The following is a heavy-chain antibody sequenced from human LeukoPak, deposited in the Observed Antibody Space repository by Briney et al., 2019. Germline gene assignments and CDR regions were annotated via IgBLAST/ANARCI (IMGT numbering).Heavy chain of an antibody. CDR1: GGSISSSSYY. V-gene: IGHV4-39*01. CDR3: ARLGYCTNGVCFFDY. J-gene: IGHJ4*02. Sequence: SETLPLTCTVSGGSISSSSYYWGWVRQPPGRGLEWIGSIYYSGSTYYNSSLKSRVTVSVDTSKNQFSLRLSSVTAADTAVYYCARLGYCTNGVCFFDYWGLGTLVTVSS. D-gene: IGHD2-8*01. CDR2: IYYSGST.